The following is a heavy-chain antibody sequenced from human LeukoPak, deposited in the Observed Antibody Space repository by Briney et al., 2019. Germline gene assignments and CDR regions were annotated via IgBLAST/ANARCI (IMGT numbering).Heavy chain of an antibody. J-gene: IGHJ4*02. CDR1: GYTFTSYY. CDR2: INPSGGST. Sequence: GASVKVSCKASGYTFTSYYMHWVRQAPGQGLEWMGIINPSGGSTSYAQKFQGRVTMTRDMSTSTVYMELSSLRSEDTAVYYCARTPGPGSITMVRAVYFDYCGQGTLVTVSS. CDR3: ARTPGPGSITMVRAVYFDY. D-gene: IGHD3-10*01. V-gene: IGHV1-46*01.